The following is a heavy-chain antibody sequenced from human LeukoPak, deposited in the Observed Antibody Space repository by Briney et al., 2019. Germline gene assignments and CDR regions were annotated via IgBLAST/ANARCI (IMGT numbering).Heavy chain of an antibody. CDR3: ARTPNFWSGSVDY. V-gene: IGHV1-2*02. J-gene: IGHJ4*02. CDR1: GYTFTSYG. Sequence: ASVKVSCKASGYTFTSYGISWLRQAPGQGLEWMGWVNPFSGGTIPAQKFQGRVTMTRDTSISTAYMELSRLRSDDTAVYYCARTPNFWSGSVDYWGQGTLVTVSS. D-gene: IGHD3-3*01. CDR2: VNPFSGGT.